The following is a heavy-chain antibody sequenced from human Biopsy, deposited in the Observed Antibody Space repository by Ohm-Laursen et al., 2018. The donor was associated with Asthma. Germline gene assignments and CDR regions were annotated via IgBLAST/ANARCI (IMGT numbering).Heavy chain of an antibody. D-gene: IGHD1-26*01. J-gene: IGHJ4*02. Sequence: SLRLSCAASGFTFSNYGIHWVRQAPGKGLDWVAVISFDGSNKNYTDSVKGRFTISRDNSRNTLHLQMNSLRAEDTAVYYCAKDVFPGWELRRGPDYWGQGTLVTVSS. CDR2: ISFDGSNK. CDR3: AKDVFPGWELRRGPDY. CDR1: GFTFSNYG. V-gene: IGHV3-30*18.